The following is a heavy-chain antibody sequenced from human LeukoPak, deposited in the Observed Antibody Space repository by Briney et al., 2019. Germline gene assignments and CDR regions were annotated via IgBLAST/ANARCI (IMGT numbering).Heavy chain of an antibody. J-gene: IGHJ4*02. Sequence: PGGSLRLSCAASGFTFSSYGMHWVRQAPGKGLEWVAVISYDGSNKYYADSVKGRFTISRDNARNSVYLQMKSLRAEDTAIYYCATLMVGPTDPHDYWGQGTQVTVSS. D-gene: IGHD1-26*01. CDR2: ISYDGSNK. V-gene: IGHV3-30*03. CDR3: ATLMVGPTDPHDY. CDR1: GFTFSSYG.